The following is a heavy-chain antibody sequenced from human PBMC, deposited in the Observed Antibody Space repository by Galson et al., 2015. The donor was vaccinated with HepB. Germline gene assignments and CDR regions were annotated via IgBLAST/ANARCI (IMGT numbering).Heavy chain of an antibody. Sequence: SVKVSCKASGYSFTGHYLHWVRQAPGQGLEWMGWINPNNGGTNYAQNFQGRVTMTRDTSISTAYMGLSRLKSDDTAVYYCARGLMAVACTPFLWGPGTMVTASS. D-gene: IGHD6-19*01. V-gene: IGHV1-2*02. CDR2: INPNNGGT. CDR1: GYSFTGHY. CDR3: ARGLMAVACTPFL. J-gene: IGHJ3*01.